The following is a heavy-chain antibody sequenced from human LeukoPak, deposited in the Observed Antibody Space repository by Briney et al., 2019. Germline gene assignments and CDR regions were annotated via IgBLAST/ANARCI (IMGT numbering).Heavy chain of an antibody. Sequence: PSETLSLTCAVYGGSFSGYYWSWIRQPPGKGLEWIGEINHSGSTNYNPSLKGRVTISVDTSKNQFSLKLSSVTAADTAVYYCARGRSYYDFWSGYSNWFDPWGQGTLVTVSS. D-gene: IGHD3-3*01. CDR2: INHSGST. V-gene: IGHV4-34*01. CDR1: GGSFSGYY. J-gene: IGHJ5*02. CDR3: ARGRSYYDFWSGYSNWFDP.